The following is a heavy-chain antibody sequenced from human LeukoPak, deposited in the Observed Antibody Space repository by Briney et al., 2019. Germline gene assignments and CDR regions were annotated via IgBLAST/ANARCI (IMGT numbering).Heavy chain of an antibody. D-gene: IGHD4-17*01. CDR3: ARGVNDYGDYRGFDH. CDR1: GFTFSSYA. CDR2: ISSSGTPV. J-gene: IGHJ4*02. V-gene: IGHV3-48*03. Sequence: PGGSQRLSCAASGFTFSSYAMNWVRQAPGKGLEVISSISSSGTPVYYADSVKGRFTISRDSARKSVYLEMNSLRAEDTAVYFCARGVNDYGDYRGFDHWGQGTLVTVSS.